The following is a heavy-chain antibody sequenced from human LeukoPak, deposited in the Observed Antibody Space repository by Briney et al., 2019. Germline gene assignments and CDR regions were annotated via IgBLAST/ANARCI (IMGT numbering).Heavy chain of an antibody. J-gene: IGHJ4*02. CDR3: ARGGGGYYDFWSGTIYFDY. Sequence: SETLSLTCAVYGGSFSGYYWSWIRQPPGKGLEWIGEINHSGSTNYNPSLKSRVTKSVDTSKNQFSLKLSSVTAADTAVYYCARGGGGYYDFWSGTIYFDYWGQGALVTVSS. CDR2: INHSGST. CDR1: GGSFSGYY. D-gene: IGHD3-3*01. V-gene: IGHV4-34*01.